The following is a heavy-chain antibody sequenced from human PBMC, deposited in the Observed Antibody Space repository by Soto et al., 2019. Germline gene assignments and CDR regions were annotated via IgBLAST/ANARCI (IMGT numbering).Heavy chain of an antibody. J-gene: IGHJ4*02. CDR3: ARDLGDGYNYWVY. V-gene: IGHV3-30-3*01. D-gene: IGHD5-12*01. Sequence: QVQLVESGGGVVQPGRSLRLSCAASGFTFSSYAMHWVRQAPGKGLEWVAVISYDGSNKYYADSVKGRFTISRDNSKNTLYLQMNSLRAEDTAVYYCARDLGDGYNYWVYWGQGTLVTVSS. CDR2: ISYDGSNK. CDR1: GFTFSSYA.